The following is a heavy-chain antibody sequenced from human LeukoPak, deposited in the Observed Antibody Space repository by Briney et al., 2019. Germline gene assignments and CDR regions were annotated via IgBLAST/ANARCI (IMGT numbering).Heavy chain of an antibody. D-gene: IGHD6-13*01. Sequence: GGSVKVSCKASGYTFTGYYMHWVRQAPGQGLEWMGWINPNSGATNSAQKFQGRVTMTRDTSISTAYMELSRLRSDDTAVYYCARGLAAAGKGYFDYWGQGTLVTVSS. CDR3: ARGLAAAGKGYFDY. J-gene: IGHJ4*02. CDR1: GYTFTGYY. CDR2: INPNSGAT. V-gene: IGHV1-2*02.